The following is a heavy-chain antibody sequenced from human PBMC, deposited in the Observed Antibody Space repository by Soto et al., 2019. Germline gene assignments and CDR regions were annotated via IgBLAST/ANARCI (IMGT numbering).Heavy chain of an antibody. J-gene: IGHJ4*02. CDR3: ARDPTYDYGDRSGYFDY. V-gene: IGHV3-11*06. CDR2: ISRSSSYT. D-gene: IGHD4-17*01. CDR1: GFTFSDYY. Sequence: GGSLRLSCAASGFTFSDYYMSWIRQAPGKGLEWVSQISRSSSYTNYADSVKGRFTISRDNAKNSLYLQMNSLRAEDTAVYYCARDPTYDYGDRSGYFDYWGQGTLVTVSS.